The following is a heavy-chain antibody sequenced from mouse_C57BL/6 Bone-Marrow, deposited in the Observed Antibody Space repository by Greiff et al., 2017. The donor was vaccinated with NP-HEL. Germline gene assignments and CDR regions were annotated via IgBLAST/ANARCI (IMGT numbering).Heavy chain of an antibody. Sequence: VQLVESGAELVKPGASVKISCKASGYAFSSYWMNWVKQRPGKGLEWIGQIYPGDGDTNYNGKFKGKATLTADKSSSTAYMQLSSLTSEDSAVYFCARWDYGGGLFDYWGQGTTLTVSS. D-gene: IGHD2-4*01. CDR1: GYAFSSYW. CDR2: IYPGDGDT. CDR3: ARWDYGGGLFDY. J-gene: IGHJ2*01. V-gene: IGHV1-80*01.